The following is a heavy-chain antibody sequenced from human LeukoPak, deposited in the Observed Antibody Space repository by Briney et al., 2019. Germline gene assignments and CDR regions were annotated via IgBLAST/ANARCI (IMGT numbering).Heavy chain of an antibody. CDR3: AKDGGQGADY. V-gene: IGHV3-23*01. D-gene: IGHD3-16*01. J-gene: IGHJ4*02. CDR1: GFSFSSYA. Sequence: GGSLRLSCAASGFSFSSYAMSWVRQAPGKGLEWVSGISGSDGSTYYADSVKGRFTISRDNSKNTLYLQTNSLRAEDMAVYYCAKDGGQGADYWGQGTLVSVSS. CDR2: ISGSDGST.